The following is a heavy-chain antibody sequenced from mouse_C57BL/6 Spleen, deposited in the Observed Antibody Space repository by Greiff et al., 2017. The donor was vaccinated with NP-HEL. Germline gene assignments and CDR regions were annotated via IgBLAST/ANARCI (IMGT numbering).Heavy chain of an antibody. CDR1: GYTFTDYE. J-gene: IGHJ4*01. CDR2: IDPETGGT. CDR3: LYAMDY. V-gene: IGHV1-15*01. Sequence: QVQLKESGAELVRPGASVTLSCKASGYTFTDYEMHWVKQTPVHGLEWIGAIDPETGGTAYNQKFKGKAILTADKSSSTAYMELRSLTSEDSAVYYCLYAMDYWGQGTSVTVSS.